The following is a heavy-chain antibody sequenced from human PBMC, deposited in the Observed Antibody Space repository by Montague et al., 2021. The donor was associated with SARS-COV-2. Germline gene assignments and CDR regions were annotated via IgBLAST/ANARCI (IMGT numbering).Heavy chain of an antibody. V-gene: IGHV4-59*01. J-gene: IGHJ4*02. CDR3: ARGSEDY. CDR1: GDSIGSYY. CDR2: IYYTGSV. Sequence: SETLSLTCTVSGDSIGSYYWSWIRQPPGKGLEWIGYIYYTGSVNYNPSPKSRVTISVDTSKNQFSLKLSSVTAADTAVYYCARGSEDYWGQGTLVTVSS.